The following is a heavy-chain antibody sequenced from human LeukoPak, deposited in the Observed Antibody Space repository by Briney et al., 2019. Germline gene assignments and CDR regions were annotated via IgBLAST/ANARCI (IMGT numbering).Heavy chain of an antibody. CDR2: IIPIFGTA. CDR1: GGTFSSYA. CDR3: ASSAFGVVITHFDY. D-gene: IGHD3-3*01. Sequence: SVKASCKASGGTFSSYAISWVRQAPGQGLEWMGGIIPIFGTANYAQKFQGRVTITTDESTSTAYMELSSLRSEDTAVYYCASSAFGVVITHFDYWGQGTLVTVSS. V-gene: IGHV1-69*05. J-gene: IGHJ4*02.